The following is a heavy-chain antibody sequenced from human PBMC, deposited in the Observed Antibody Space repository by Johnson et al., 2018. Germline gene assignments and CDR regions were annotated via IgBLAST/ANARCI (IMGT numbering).Heavy chain of an antibody. Sequence: QVQLQESGPGLVKPLEPLSLTCTVSGGSISGGPYYLSWIRQPAGKGLEWIGRIHTRGNTNYNPSLQSRLTLSVDTSKNQFSLRLTSVTAADTAMYNCAHDFYDALDIWGQGTMVTVSS. V-gene: IGHV4-61*02. CDR3: AHDFYDALDI. D-gene: IGHD1-1*01. CDR2: IHTRGNT. CDR1: GGSISGGPYY. J-gene: IGHJ3*02.